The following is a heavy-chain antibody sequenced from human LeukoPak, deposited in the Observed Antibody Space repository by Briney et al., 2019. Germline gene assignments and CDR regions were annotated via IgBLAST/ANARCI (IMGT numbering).Heavy chain of an antibody. V-gene: IGHV1-8*03. CDR1: GYTFTSYD. D-gene: IGHD6-19*01. Sequence: ASVKVSCKASGYTFTSYDINWVRQATGQGLEWMGWMNPNSGNTGYAQKFQGRVTITRNTSISTAYMELSSLRSEDTAVYYCARGGFVGVAGSNWFDLWGQGTLVTVSS. CDR3: ARGGFVGVAGSNWFDL. CDR2: MNPNSGNT. J-gene: IGHJ5*02.